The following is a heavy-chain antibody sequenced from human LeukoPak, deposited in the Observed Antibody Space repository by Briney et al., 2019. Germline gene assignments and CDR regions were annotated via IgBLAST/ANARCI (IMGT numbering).Heavy chain of an antibody. V-gene: IGHV4-34*01. Sequence: PSETLSLTCAVYGGSFSGYYWSWIRQPPGKGLEWIGEINHSGSTNYNPSLKSRVTISVDTSKNQFSLKLSSVTAADTAVSYCARGPGAARPVYYYYYMDVWGKGTTVTVSS. CDR3: ARGPGAARPVYYYYYMDV. D-gene: IGHD6-6*01. CDR2: INHSGST. CDR1: GGSFSGYY. J-gene: IGHJ6*03.